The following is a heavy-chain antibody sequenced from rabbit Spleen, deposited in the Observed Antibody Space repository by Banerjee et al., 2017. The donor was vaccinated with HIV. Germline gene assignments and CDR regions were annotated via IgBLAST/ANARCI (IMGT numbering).Heavy chain of an antibody. J-gene: IGHJ3*01. Sequence: EESGGGLVQPEGSLTLTCTASGFSFSSSYWICWVRQAPGKGLEWIGCIYAGSGSTYYASWAKGRFTISKASSTTVTLQMTSLTAADTATYFCARDDYPGFTYGGRLDLWGPGTLVTVS. CDR2: IYAGSGST. D-gene: IGHD7-1*01. V-gene: IGHV1S45*01. CDR1: GFSFSSSYW. CDR3: ARDDYPGFTYGGRLDL.